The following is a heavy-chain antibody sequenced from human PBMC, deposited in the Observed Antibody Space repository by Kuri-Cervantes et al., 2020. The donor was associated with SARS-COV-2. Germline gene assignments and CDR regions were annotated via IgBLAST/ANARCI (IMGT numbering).Heavy chain of an antibody. V-gene: IGHV4-34*01. Sequence: SETLSLTCAVYGGSFSGYYWSWIRQPPGKGLEWIGEINHSGSTNYNPSLKSRVTISVDTSKNQFSLKLSPVTAADTAVYYCATKLFGEHWFDPWGQGILVTVSS. CDR2: INHSGST. CDR1: GGSFSGYY. D-gene: IGHD3-10*01. J-gene: IGHJ5*02. CDR3: ATKLFGEHWFDP.